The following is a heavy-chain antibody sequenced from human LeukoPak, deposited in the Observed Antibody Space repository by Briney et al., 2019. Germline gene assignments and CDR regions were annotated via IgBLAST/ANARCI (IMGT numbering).Heavy chain of an antibody. CDR3: ARDGSYEQWEYYYMDV. Sequence: GGSLGLSCTASGFTLSNYAMSWVRQAPGRGLEWVSVISDSGSQTFYADSVKGRFTISRDNSKNTLYLQMSGLRVEDTAIYYCARDGSYEQWEYYYMDVWGKGTTVTVSS. J-gene: IGHJ6*03. V-gene: IGHV3-23*01. CDR1: GFTLSNYA. D-gene: IGHD1-26*01. CDR2: ISDSGSQT.